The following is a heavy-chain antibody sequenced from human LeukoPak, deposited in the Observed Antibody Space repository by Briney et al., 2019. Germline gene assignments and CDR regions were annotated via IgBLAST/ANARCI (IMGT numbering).Heavy chain of an antibody. V-gene: IGHV4-4*02. CDR1: GGSISSSNW. CDR3: ASSNSGSSPTVIDY. D-gene: IGHD1-26*01. Sequence: SETLSLTCAVSGGSISSSNWWSWVRQPPGKGLEWIGEIYHSGGTNYNPSLKSRVTISVDKSKNQFSLKLSSVTAADTAVYYCASSNSGSSPTVIDYWGQGTLVTVSS. CDR2: IYHSGGT. J-gene: IGHJ4*02.